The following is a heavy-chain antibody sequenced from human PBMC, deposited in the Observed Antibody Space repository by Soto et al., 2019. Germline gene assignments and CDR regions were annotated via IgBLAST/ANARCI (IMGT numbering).Heavy chain of an antibody. CDR3: ARAPQLVAPAATGFDS. CDR2: ISASTLTI. J-gene: IGHJ4*02. CDR1: GFPFSTYS. Sequence: GGSLRLSCAASGFPFSTYSMSWVRQAPGKGLEWISYISASTLTIFYADSVKGRFTISRDTAQNSLYLQMNSLRDEDTAVYYCARAPQLVAPAATGFDSWGQGTLVPVSS. D-gene: IGHD2-2*01. V-gene: IGHV3-48*02.